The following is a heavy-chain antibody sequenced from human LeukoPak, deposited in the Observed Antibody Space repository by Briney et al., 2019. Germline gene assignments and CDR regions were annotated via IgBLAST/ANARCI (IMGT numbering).Heavy chain of an antibody. CDR2: IRSSGSYI. CDR1: GFTFSSYA. Sequence: GGSLRLSCAASGFTFSSYAMSWVRQAPGKGLEWVSYIRSSGSYIYYADSVKGRFTISRDNAKNSLYLQMNSLRAEDTAVYYCARDSRQLWPFDYWGQGTLVTVSS. V-gene: IGHV3-21*06. J-gene: IGHJ4*02. D-gene: IGHD5-18*01. CDR3: ARDSRQLWPFDY.